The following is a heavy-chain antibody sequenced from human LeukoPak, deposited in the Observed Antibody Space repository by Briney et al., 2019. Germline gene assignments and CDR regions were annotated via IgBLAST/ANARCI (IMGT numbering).Heavy chain of an antibody. D-gene: IGHD3-10*01. V-gene: IGHV3-7*01. CDR1: AFTFSRYW. CDR3: ARLFVYGSGAEAFDY. J-gene: IGHJ4*02. Sequence: GGSLRLSCAASAFTFSRYWTTWVRQAPGKGLEWVANINEDGSEKYYLDSVRGRFTISRDNAKNSLYLQMDSLRAEDTAVYYCARLFVYGSGAEAFDYWGQGTLVTVSS. CDR2: INEDGSEK.